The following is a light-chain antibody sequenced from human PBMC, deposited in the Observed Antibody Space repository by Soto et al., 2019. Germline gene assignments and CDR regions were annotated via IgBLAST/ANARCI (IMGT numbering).Light chain of an antibody. CDR1: QSTSSY. V-gene: IGKV1-5*03. CDR2: KAS. Sequence: DIQMTQSPSTLSASVGERVTITCRASQSTSSYLAWYQQKPGKAPKLLIYKASSLESGVPSRFSGSGSGTEFTLTISSLQPDDFATYYCQQYNSYQWTFGQGTKVDIK. J-gene: IGKJ1*01. CDR3: QQYNSYQWT.